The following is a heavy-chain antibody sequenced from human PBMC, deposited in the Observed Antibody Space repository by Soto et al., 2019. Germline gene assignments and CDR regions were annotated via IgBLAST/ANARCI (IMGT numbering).Heavy chain of an antibody. D-gene: IGHD3-22*01. CDR1: GFTFINSA. J-gene: IGHJ4*02. CDR3: AANSGYYYHFDY. CDR2: IVVGSGNT. Sequence: AASVKVSCKXSGFTFINSAVQWVRQARGQPLEWIGWIVVGSGNTNYAQKFQERVTITRDMSTSTAYMELSSLRSEDTAVYYCAANSGYYYHFDYWGQGTLVTVSS. V-gene: IGHV1-58*01.